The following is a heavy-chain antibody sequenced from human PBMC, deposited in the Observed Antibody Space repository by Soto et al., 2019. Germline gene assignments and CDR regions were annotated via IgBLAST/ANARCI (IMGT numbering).Heavy chain of an antibody. CDR1: GFMFSTYD. V-gene: IGHV3-23*01. J-gene: IGHJ6*02. D-gene: IGHD4-17*01. Sequence: EEQLLESGGGLAQPGGSLRLSCAASGFMFSTYDMSWVRQAPGKGLEWVSGISDSGGSTYYADSVKGRFTISRDNSSNTVYLQMHSRRAEDTAVYYGAKPYGDRLADYCGLVDWGQGTTVTVSS. CDR2: ISDSGGST. CDR3: AKPYGDRLADYCGLVD.